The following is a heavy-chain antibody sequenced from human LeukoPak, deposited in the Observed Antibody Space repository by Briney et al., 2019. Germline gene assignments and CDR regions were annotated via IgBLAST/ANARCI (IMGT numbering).Heavy chain of an antibody. D-gene: IGHD3-22*01. V-gene: IGHV1-8*01. CDR3: ARGRGYDSSGQYYFDY. CDR2: MNPNSGNT. J-gene: IGHJ4*02. Sequence: GASVKVSCKASGYTFTSYDINWVRRATGQGLEWMGWMNPNSGNTGYAQKFQGRVTMTRNTSISTAYMELSSLRSEDTAVYYCARGRGYDSSGQYYFDYWGQGTLVTVSS. CDR1: GYTFTSYD.